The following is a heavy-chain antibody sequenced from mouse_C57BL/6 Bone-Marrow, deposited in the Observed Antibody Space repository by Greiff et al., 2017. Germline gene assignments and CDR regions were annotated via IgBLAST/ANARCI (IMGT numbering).Heavy chain of an antibody. CDR3: TTMMFDY. Sequence: VQLQQSGAELVRPGASVKLSCTASGFNIKDAYMHWVKQRPEQGLEWIGWIDPENGDTEYASKFQGKATITADTSSNTAYLQLSSLTSEDTAVYYCTTMMFDYWGQGTTLTVSS. J-gene: IGHJ2*01. CDR2: IDPENGDT. D-gene: IGHD2-3*01. V-gene: IGHV14-4*01. CDR1: GFNIKDAY.